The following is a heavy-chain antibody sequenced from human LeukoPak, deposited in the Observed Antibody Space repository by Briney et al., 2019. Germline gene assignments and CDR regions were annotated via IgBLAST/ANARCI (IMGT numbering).Heavy chain of an antibody. Sequence: GGSLRLSCAASGFTFSSYAMSWVRQAPGKGLEWVSTLSGSGSSTFSADSVKGRFTISRDNAKNSLYLQMNSLRAEDTAVYYCARDVYYYDSSGFDPWGQGTLVTVSS. CDR1: GFTFSSYA. J-gene: IGHJ5*02. V-gene: IGHV3-23*01. CDR2: LSGSGSST. CDR3: ARDVYYYDSSGFDP. D-gene: IGHD3-22*01.